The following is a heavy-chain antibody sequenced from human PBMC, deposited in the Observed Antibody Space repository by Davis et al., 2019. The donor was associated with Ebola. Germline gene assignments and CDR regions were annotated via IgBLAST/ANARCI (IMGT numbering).Heavy chain of an antibody. Sequence: PGGSLRLSCAASGFPFSNYDMIWVRQAPGKGLEWVGRIRNKANRYTMEYAASVKGRITFSRDDSKNSLYLQMNSLKTEETAVYYCTRDGGKLGGLDVWGRGTTVTVSS. CDR2: IRNKANRYTM. J-gene: IGHJ6*02. CDR3: TRDGGKLGGLDV. D-gene: IGHD7-27*01. CDR1: GFPFSNYD. V-gene: IGHV3-72*01.